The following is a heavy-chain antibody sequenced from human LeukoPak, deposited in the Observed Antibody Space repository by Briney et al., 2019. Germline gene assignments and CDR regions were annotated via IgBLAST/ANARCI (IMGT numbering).Heavy chain of an antibody. CDR2: INPNSGGT. D-gene: IGHD5-12*01. V-gene: IGHV1-2*02. Sequence: ASVKVSCKASGYTFTGYYMHWVRQAPGQGLEWMGWINPNSGGTNYAQKFQGRVTMTRDTSISTAYMELSRLRSDDTAVYYCARVDGGYVDWFDPWDQGTLVTVSS. CDR3: ARVDGGYVDWFDP. CDR1: GYTFTGYY. J-gene: IGHJ5*02.